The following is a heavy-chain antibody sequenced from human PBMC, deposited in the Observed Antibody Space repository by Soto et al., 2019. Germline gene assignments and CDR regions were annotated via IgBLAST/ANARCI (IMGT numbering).Heavy chain of an antibody. CDR2: IWYDGSNK. Sequence: PGGSLRLSCAASGFTFSSYGMHWVRQAPGKGLEWVAVIWYDGSNKYYADSVKGRFTISRDNSKNTLYLQMNSLRAEDTAVYYCAREKLREPGNYFDYWGQGNLVTVSS. D-gene: IGHD3-16*01. CDR3: AREKLREPGNYFDY. V-gene: IGHV3-33*01. J-gene: IGHJ4*02. CDR1: GFTFSSYG.